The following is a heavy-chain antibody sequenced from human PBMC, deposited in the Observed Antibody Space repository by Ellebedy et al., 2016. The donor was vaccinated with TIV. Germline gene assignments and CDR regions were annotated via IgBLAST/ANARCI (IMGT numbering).Heavy chain of an antibody. Sequence: WVRQHPGQGLAGIVYTFHSGNTYYHPSLQSRATISADTSKNQFSLRLSSVTAADTAVYYCAREVIAPTISDAFEIWGQGTLVTVSS. J-gene: IGHJ3*02. CDR3: AREVIAPTISDAFEI. CDR2: TFHSGNT. D-gene: IGHD2-21*01. V-gene: IGHV4-31*02.